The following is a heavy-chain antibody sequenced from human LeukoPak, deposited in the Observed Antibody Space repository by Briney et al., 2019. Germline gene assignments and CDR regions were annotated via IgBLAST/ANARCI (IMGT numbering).Heavy chain of an antibody. V-gene: IGHV3-23*01. CDR3: AKARLSTGWAYNDY. Sequence: GGSLRLSCAASGFTFRGYAMSWVRQAPGKGPEWVSAIVGGGGTTFYADSVKGRFTISRDNSKNTVSLQMNSLRAEDTAVYYCAKARLSTGWAYNDYWGQGTLVTVSS. J-gene: IGHJ4*02. CDR2: IVGGGGTT. D-gene: IGHD6-19*01. CDR1: GFTFRGYA.